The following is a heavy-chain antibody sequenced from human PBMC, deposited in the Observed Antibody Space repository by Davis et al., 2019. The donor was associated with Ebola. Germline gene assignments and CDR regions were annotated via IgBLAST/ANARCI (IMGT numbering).Heavy chain of an antibody. CDR3: ARPGRRNSPGY. CDR2: ISTTGSYT. J-gene: IGHJ4*02. D-gene: IGHD1-1*01. Sequence: GESLKISCAASGFTFSDYYMNWIRQAPGKGPEWLSSISTTGSYTNYADSVKGRFTISRDNAKNSLYLQMNSLRDEDTAVYYCARPGRRNSPGYWGQGTLVTVSS. V-gene: IGHV3-11*06. CDR1: GFTFSDYY.